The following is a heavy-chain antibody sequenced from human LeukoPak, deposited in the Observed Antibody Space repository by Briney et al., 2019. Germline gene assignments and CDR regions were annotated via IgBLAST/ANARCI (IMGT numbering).Heavy chain of an antibody. CDR1: GYTFTGYY. V-gene: IGHV1-2*06. J-gene: IGHJ4*02. Sequence: ASVTVSCKASGYTFTGYYIHWVRQAPGQGLEWMGRINPNSGGTNYAQKFQGRVTMTRDTSISTAHTELSSLRSGDTAVYYCARVMIVATIATPFDYWGQGTLVTVSS. CDR2: INPNSGGT. CDR3: ARVMIVATIATPFDY. D-gene: IGHD5-12*01.